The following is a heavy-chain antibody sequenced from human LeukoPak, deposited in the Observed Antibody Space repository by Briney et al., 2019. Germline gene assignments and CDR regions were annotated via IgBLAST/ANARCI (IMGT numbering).Heavy chain of an antibody. V-gene: IGHV3-30-3*01. CDR1: GFTFSSYA. J-gene: IGHJ4*02. CDR2: ISYDGSNI. Sequence: PGRSLRLSCAASGFTFSSYAMHWVRQAPGKGLEWVAVISYDGSNIYYADSVKGRFTISRDNSKNTLYVQMNSLRAEDTAVYFCARDLTYCGGDCYPYYFDYWGQGSLVTVSS. CDR3: ARDLTYCGGDCYPYYFDY. D-gene: IGHD2-21*01.